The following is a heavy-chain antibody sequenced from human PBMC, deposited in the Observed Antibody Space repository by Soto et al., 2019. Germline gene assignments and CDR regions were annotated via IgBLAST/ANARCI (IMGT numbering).Heavy chain of an antibody. CDR3: VTVNLVGAAYYFDY. Sequence: SETLSVTCTVSGGSIRNGDYYWGLILQPPGKGLEWIGYVYYSGTTYSHPSLNSRVSISVDTSENQFSLRLTSVTAADTAVYYCVTVNLVGAAYYFDYWGPGTLVTVSS. J-gene: IGHJ4*02. D-gene: IGHD1-26*01. CDR2: VYYSGTT. CDR1: GGSIRNGDYY. V-gene: IGHV4-30-4*01.